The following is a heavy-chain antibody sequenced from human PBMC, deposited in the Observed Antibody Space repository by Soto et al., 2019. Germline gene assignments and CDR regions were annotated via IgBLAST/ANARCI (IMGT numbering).Heavy chain of an antibody. D-gene: IGHD3-22*01. J-gene: IGHJ4*02. Sequence: PSETLSLTCTVSGGSISSSSYYWGWIRQPPGKGLEWIGSIYYSGSTYYNPSLKSRVTISVDTSKNQFSLKLSFVTAADTAVYYCASHVCFGWPDGYDSSGYYIGGFDYWGQGTLVTVSS. CDR3: ASHVCFGWPDGYDSSGYYIGGFDY. CDR2: IYYSGST. CDR1: GGSISSSSYY. V-gene: IGHV4-39*01.